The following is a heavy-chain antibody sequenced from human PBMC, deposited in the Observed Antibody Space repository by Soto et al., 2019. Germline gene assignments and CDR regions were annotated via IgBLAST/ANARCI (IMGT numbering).Heavy chain of an antibody. D-gene: IGHD2-2*01. Sequence: SVKVSCKASGYTFTYRYLHWVRQAPGQALEWMGWITPFNGNTNYAQKFQDRVTITRDRSMSTAYMELSSLRSEDTAMYYCAATIVLVPGLEYYGMDVWGQGTTVTV. CDR3: AATIVLVPGLEYYGMDV. J-gene: IGHJ6*02. V-gene: IGHV1-45*02. CDR2: ITPFNGNT. CDR1: GYTFTYRY.